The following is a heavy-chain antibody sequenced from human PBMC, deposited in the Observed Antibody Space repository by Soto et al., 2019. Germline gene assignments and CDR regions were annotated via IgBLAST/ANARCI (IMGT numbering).Heavy chain of an antibody. CDR3: AVGYYGSGGNWPHYYGMDV. J-gene: IGHJ6*02. CDR2: IYSGGST. CDR1: GFTVSSNY. D-gene: IGHD3-10*01. V-gene: IGHV3-66*01. Sequence: GGSLRLSCAASGFTVSSNYMSWVRQAPGKGLEWVSVIYSGGSTYYADSVKGRFTISRDNAKNTLYLQMNSLRAEDTAVYYCAVGYYGSGGNWPHYYGMDVWGQGTTVTVSS.